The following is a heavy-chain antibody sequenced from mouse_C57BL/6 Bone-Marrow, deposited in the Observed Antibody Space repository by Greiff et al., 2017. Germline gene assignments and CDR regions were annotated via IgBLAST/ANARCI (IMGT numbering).Heavy chain of an antibody. CDR1: GFTFSSYG. CDR3: ARRRIPHWYFDV. CDR2: ISSGGSYT. Sequence: EVKLVESGGDLVKPGGSLKLSCAASGFTFSSYGMSWVRQTPDKRLEWVATISSGGSYTYYPDSVKGRFTISRDNAKNTLYLQMSSLKSEGTAMYYCARRRIPHWYFDVWGTGTTVTVSS. J-gene: IGHJ1*03. V-gene: IGHV5-6*02.